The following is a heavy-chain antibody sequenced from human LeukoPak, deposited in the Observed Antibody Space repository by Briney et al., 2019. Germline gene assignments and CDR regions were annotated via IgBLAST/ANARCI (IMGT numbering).Heavy chain of an antibody. D-gene: IGHD6-19*01. J-gene: IGHJ4*02. CDR3: AREGYSSGWFRL. CDR1: GFTFNNYA. Sequence: PGGSLRLSCAASGFTFNNYAMTWVRQAPGKGLEWVSVILTAGKTYYADSVKGRFTISRDDSKNMVYLQMNSLRAEDTAVYFCAREGYSSGWFRLWGQGTLVTVSS. CDR2: ILTAGKT. V-gene: IGHV3-53*01.